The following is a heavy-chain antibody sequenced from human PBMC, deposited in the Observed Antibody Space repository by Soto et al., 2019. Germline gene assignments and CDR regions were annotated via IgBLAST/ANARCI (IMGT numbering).Heavy chain of an antibody. D-gene: IGHD3-3*01. CDR3: ARIIFFGFGLDRQYYFDY. J-gene: IGHJ4*02. V-gene: IGHV2-26*01. Sequence: QVTLKESGPVLVKPTETLTLTCTVSGFSLSNARMGVSWIRQPPGKALEWLAHIFSNDEKSYSTSLKSRLTITKGPSKSHVGLTITNTDPVDTATYYCARIIFFGFGLDRQYYFDYGGQGTLVTVSS. CDR1: GFSLSNARMG. CDR2: IFSNDEK.